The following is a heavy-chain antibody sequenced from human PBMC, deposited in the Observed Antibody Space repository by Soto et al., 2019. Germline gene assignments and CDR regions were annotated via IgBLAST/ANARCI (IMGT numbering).Heavy chain of an antibody. D-gene: IGHD5-12*01. CDR3: ARGGDVNYYHGMDV. Sequence: QVQLVQSGGEVKKPGASVKLSCTASGYTFTSYGISWVRQAPGQGLEWMGWISAYNGKTNYALNVQGRVTMTTDTSTRTAYRDLRSLRSDDTAVYYCARGGDVNYYHGMDVWGQGTTVTVSS. CDR2: ISAYNGKT. V-gene: IGHV1-18*01. J-gene: IGHJ6*02. CDR1: GYTFTSYG.